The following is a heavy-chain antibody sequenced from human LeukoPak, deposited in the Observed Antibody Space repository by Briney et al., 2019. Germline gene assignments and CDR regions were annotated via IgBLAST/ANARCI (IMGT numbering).Heavy chain of an antibody. D-gene: IGHD3-10*01. V-gene: IGHV1-69*13. CDR3: ARGRGAYYYGSGSSRYYFDY. Sequence: VASVKVSCKASGGTFSSYAISWVRQAPGQGLEWMGGIIPIFGTANYAQKFQGRVTITADESTSTAYMELSSLRSEDTAVYYCARGRGAYYYGSGSSRYYFDYWGQGTLVTVSS. CDR2: IIPIFGTA. J-gene: IGHJ4*02. CDR1: GGTFSSYA.